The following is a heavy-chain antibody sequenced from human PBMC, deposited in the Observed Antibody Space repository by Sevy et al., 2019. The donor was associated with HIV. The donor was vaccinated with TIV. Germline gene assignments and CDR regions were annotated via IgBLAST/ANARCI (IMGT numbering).Heavy chain of an antibody. J-gene: IGHJ3*02. V-gene: IGHV3-53*01. CDR2: VYSGGST. CDR3: AIAPVRSAIGDAFDI. Sequence: GGSLRLSCAASGFTVSSNYMSWVRPAPGKGLEWVSVVYSGGSTYYADSVKGRFTMSRDNSKNTLYLQMNSLRAEDTAVYYCAIAPVRSAIGDAFDIWGQGTMVTVSS. D-gene: IGHD2-21*02. CDR1: GFTVSSNY.